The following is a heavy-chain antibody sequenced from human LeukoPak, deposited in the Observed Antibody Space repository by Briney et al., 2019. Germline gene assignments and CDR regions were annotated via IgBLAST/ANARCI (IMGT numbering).Heavy chain of an antibody. Sequence: SVKVSCKASGGTFSSYAISWVRQAPGPGLEWMGRIIPILGIANYAQKFQGRVTITADKSTSTAYMELSSLRSGDTAVYYCARDPPAKEYYDYVWGSYRPYYYYGMDVWGQGTTVTVSS. CDR2: IIPILGIA. V-gene: IGHV1-69*04. CDR1: GGTFSSYA. J-gene: IGHJ6*02. D-gene: IGHD3-16*02. CDR3: ARDPPAKEYYDYVWGSYRPYYYYGMDV.